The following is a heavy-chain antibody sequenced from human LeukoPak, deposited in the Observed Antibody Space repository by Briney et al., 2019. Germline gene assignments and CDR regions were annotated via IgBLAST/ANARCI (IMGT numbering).Heavy chain of an antibody. V-gene: IGHV3-48*03. D-gene: IGHD3-22*01. CDR2: ISSSGSTI. Sequence: PGGSLRLSCAASGFTFSSYEMNWVRQAPGKGLEWVSYISSSGSTIYYADSVKGRFTISRDNAKNSLYLQMNSLRAEDTAVYYCARGSYYYDSSGYSSFDYWGQGTLVTVSS. CDR1: GFTFSSYE. J-gene: IGHJ4*02. CDR3: ARGSYYYDSSGYSSFDY.